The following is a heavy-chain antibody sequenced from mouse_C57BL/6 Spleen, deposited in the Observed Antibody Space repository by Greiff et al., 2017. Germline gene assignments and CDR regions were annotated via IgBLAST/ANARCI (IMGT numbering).Heavy chain of an antibody. Sequence: QVQLKQPGTELVKPGASVKLSCKASGYTFTSYWMHWVKPRPGQGLEWIGNINPSNGGTNYNEKFKSKATLTVDKSSCTAYTQLSSLTSEDSAVYDCARGYGSSYDAMDYWGQGTSVTVSS. J-gene: IGHJ4*01. CDR3: ARGYGSSYDAMDY. D-gene: IGHD1-1*01. CDR1: GYTFTSYW. CDR2: INPSNGGT. V-gene: IGHV1-53*01.